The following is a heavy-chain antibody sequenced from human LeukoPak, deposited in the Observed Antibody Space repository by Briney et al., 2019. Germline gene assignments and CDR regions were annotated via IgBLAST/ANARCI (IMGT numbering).Heavy chain of an antibody. CDR3: AKDGSSSWYGLYYFDY. CDR2: ISGSGGST. D-gene: IGHD6-13*01. Sequence: PGGSLRLSCAASGFTFSSYAMSWVRQAPGKGLEWVSAISGSGGSTYYADSVKGRFTISRDNSKNTLYLQMNSLRAEDTAVYYCAKDGSSSWYGLYYFDYWGQGTLVTVSS. CDR1: GFTFSSYA. V-gene: IGHV3-23*01. J-gene: IGHJ4*02.